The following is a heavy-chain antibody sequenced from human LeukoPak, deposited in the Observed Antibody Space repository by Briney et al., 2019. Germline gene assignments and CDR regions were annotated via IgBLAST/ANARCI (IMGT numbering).Heavy chain of an antibody. CDR1: GYTFTSYD. CDR2: IIPIFGTA. V-gene: IGHV1-69*06. CDR3: ARPNDRAAAGFDY. Sequence: SVKVSCKASGYTFTSYDINWVRQATGQGLEWMGGIIPIFGTANYAQKFQGRVTITADKSTSTAYMELSSLRSEDTAVYYCARPNDRAAAGFDYWGQGTLVTVSS. J-gene: IGHJ4*02. D-gene: IGHD6-13*01.